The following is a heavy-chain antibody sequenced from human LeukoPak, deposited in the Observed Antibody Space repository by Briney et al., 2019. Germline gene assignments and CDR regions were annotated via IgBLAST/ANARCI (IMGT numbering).Heavy chain of an antibody. D-gene: IGHD4-11*01. CDR3: ARDRPGDYSSLLDS. J-gene: IGHJ4*02. CDR1: GGSISSGGSY. V-gene: IGHV4-61*09. CDR2: IYTSGST. Sequence: PSETLSLTCTVSGGSISSGGSYWSWIRQPAGKGLEWVGHIYTSGSTNYNPSLKSRVTISVDTSKNQFSLKLSSVTAADTAVYYCARDRPGDYSSLLDSWGQGTLVTVSS.